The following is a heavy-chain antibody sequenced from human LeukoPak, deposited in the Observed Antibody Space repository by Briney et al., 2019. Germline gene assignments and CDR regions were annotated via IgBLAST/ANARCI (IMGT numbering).Heavy chain of an antibody. CDR1: GYSFTSYW. CDR3: ARHAASYCSGGSCHYYYYGMDV. CDR2: IDPSDSYT. V-gene: IGHV5-10-1*01. D-gene: IGHD2-15*01. J-gene: IGHJ6*02. Sequence: GESLKISCKASGYSFTSYWISWVRQMPGKGLEWMGRIDPSDSYTNYSPSFQGHVTISADKSISTAYLQWSSLKASDTAMYYCARHAASYCSGGSCHYYYYGMDVWGQGTTVTVSS.